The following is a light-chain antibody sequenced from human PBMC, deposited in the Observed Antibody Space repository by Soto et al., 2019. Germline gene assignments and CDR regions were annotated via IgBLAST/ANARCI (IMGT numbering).Light chain of an antibody. V-gene: IGLV4-60*02. Sequence: QLVLTQSSSASASLGSSVKLTCTLSSGHSSYIIAWHQQQPGKAPRYLMKVEGDGSYNKGSGVPDRFSGSSSGADRYLTISNLHFEDAADYYCETWDSYTHCVFGGGTKLTVL. J-gene: IGLJ3*02. CDR2: VEGDGSY. CDR3: ETWDSYTHCV. CDR1: SGHSSYI.